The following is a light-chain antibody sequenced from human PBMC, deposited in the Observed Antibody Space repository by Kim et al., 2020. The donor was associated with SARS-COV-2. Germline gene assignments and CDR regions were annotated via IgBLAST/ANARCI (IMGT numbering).Light chain of an antibody. Sequence: VSPGQTASITCSGDKLGDKYSCWYQQKPGQSPVLVIYQDSKRPSGIPERFSGSNSGNTATLTISGTQAMDEADYYCQAWDSSTSVFGTGTKVTVL. CDR2: QDS. J-gene: IGLJ1*01. CDR3: QAWDSSTSV. CDR1: KLGDKY. V-gene: IGLV3-1*01.